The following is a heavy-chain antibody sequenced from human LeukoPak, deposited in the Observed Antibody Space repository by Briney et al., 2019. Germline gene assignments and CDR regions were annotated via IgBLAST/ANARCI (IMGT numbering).Heavy chain of an antibody. CDR1: GYTFSNHG. CDR2: ISGYNGNT. D-gene: IGHD4-17*01. J-gene: IGHJ4*02. CDR3: ARDLSLGRHDDGEPFDS. V-gene: IGHV1-18*01. Sequence: ASVKVSCKTSGYTFSNHGISWVRQAPGQGLEWTGWISGYNGNTNYVQEFRGRITMTTDTSTSTAYLQLRSLSSDDTALYYCARDLSLGRHDDGEPFDSWGQGTLVTVSS.